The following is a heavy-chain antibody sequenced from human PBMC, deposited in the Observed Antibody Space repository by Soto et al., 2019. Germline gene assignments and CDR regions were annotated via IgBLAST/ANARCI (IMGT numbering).Heavy chain of an antibody. CDR3: ASLAVAGTNYYYGMDV. CDR2: IYSGGST. J-gene: IGHJ6*02. D-gene: IGHD6-19*01. CDR1: GFTVSSNY. Sequence: GESLKISCAASGFTVSSNYMSWVRQAPGKGLEWVSVIYSGGSTYYADSVKGRFTISRDNSKNTLYLQMNSLRAEDTAVYYCASLAVAGTNYYYGMDVWGQGTTVTVSS. V-gene: IGHV3-53*01.